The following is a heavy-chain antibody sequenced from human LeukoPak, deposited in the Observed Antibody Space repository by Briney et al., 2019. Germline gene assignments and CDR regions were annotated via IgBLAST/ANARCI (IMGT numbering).Heavy chain of an antibody. J-gene: IGHJ5*02. Sequence: PGGSLRLSCAASGFTFSSYWMHWVRQAPGKGLVWGSRINTDGSGTSYADSVKGRFTISRDNAKNTLYLQMNSLRAEDTAVYYCARGLGSPVPTWFDPWGQGTLVTVSS. D-gene: IGHD3-16*01. V-gene: IGHV3-74*01. CDR2: INTDGSGT. CDR3: ARGLGSPVPTWFDP. CDR1: GFTFSSYW.